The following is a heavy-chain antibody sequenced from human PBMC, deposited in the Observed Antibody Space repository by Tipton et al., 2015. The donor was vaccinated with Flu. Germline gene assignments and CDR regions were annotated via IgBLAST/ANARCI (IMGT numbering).Heavy chain of an antibody. CDR3: ARDRPNCYYSGMEG. J-gene: IGHJ6*02. CDR1: GGSISSYY. Sequence: TLSLTCTVSGGSISSYYWSWIRQPPGKGLEWIGYIYYSGSNNYNPPLKSRVTITVDTYENQFSLKLSSVTAADTAVYYCARDRPNCYYSGMEGWGQGTTVTVTS. CDR2: IYYSGSN. V-gene: IGHV4-59*01.